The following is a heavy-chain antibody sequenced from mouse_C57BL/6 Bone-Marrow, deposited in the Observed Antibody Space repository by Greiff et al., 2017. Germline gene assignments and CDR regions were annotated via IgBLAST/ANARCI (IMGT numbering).Heavy chain of an antibody. Sequence: QVQLQQPGAELVMPGASVKLSCKASGYTFTSYWMHWVKQRPGQGLGWIGEIDPSDSYTNYNQKFKGKSTLTVDKSSSTAYMQLSSLTSEDSAVYYGARSFDGYWYFDVWGTGTTVTVSS. V-gene: IGHV1-69*01. CDR2: IDPSDSYT. CDR1: GYTFTSYW. D-gene: IGHD2-3*01. CDR3: ARSFDGYWYFDV. J-gene: IGHJ1*03.